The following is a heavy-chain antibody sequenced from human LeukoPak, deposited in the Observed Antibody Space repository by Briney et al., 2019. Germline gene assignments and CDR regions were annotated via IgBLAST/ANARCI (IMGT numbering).Heavy chain of an antibody. CDR1: GGSISSGDYY. Sequence: SETLSLTCTVSGGSISSGDYYWSWIRQPPGKGLEWIGYIYYSGSTYYNPSLKSRVTISVDTSKNQFSLKLSSVTAADTAVYYCARDPEVGYYDSGDYWGQGTLVTVSS. J-gene: IGHJ4*02. CDR2: IYYSGST. D-gene: IGHD3-22*01. V-gene: IGHV4-30-4*01. CDR3: ARDPEVGYYDSGDY.